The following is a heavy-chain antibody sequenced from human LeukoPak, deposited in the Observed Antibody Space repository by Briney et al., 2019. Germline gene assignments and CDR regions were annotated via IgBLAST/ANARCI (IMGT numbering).Heavy chain of an antibody. CDR1: GFTFSSYW. CDR3: VRSSSWSNFDY. D-gene: IGHD6-13*01. V-gene: IGHV3-7*05. J-gene: IGHJ4*02. CDR2: IKEDGSEK. Sequence: PGGSLRLSCAASGFTFSSYWMSWVRQAPGKGLEWVTNIKEDGSEKHYVDSVKGRFTTSRDNAKNSLYLQMSSLRGDDTAVYYCVRSSSWSNFDYWGQGTLVTVSS.